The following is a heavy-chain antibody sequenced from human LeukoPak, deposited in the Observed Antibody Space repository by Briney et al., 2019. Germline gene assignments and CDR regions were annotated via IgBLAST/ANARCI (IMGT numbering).Heavy chain of an antibody. CDR3: ASHRDDGINY. CDR2: ISGGGDST. Sequence: GGSLRLSCAASGFTFSSYAMSWVRQAPGKGLEWVSGISGGGDSTYYADSVKGRFTISRDNSKNTLYLQMNSLRAEDTAVYYCASHRDDGINYWGQGTLVTVSS. CDR1: GFTFSSYA. D-gene: IGHD1-1*01. V-gene: IGHV3-23*01. J-gene: IGHJ4*02.